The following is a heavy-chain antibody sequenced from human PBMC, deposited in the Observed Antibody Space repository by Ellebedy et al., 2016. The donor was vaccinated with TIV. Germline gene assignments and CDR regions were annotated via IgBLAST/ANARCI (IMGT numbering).Heavy chain of an antibody. V-gene: IGHV3-23*01. CDR1: GFTFSNYV. CDR2: ISRIDDRT. J-gene: IGHJ4*02. Sequence: GESLKISXTASGFTFSNYVMSWVRQAPGKGLKWVSGISRIDDRTYYADSVKGRFTISRDDPKSTLYLQMNNLRAEDTAVYYCAKDRDDAGDFVFDSWGQGTLVTVSS. CDR3: AKDRDDAGDFVFDS. D-gene: IGHD4-17*01.